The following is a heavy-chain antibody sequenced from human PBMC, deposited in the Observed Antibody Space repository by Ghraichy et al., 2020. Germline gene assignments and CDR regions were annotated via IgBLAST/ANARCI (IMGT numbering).Heavy chain of an antibody. CDR2: INNDGTST. J-gene: IGHJ6*02. D-gene: IGHD3-22*01. Sequence: GGSLRLSCAASGFTFSSYWMHWVRQAPGKGLVWVSRINNDGTSTRFADSVKGRFTISRDNAKNTLYLQMNSLRAEDTAMYYCTRSHYYDSSGSFYYYYGLDVWGQGTTVTVSS. CDR3: TRSHYYDSSGSFYYYYGLDV. CDR1: GFTFSSYW. V-gene: IGHV3-74*01.